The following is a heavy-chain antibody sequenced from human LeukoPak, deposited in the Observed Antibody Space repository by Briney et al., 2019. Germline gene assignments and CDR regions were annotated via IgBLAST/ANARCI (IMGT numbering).Heavy chain of an antibody. CDR1: GFTFSSYG. CDR2: ISYDGSNK. CDR3: AKERYGDYAFDY. D-gene: IGHD4-17*01. V-gene: IGHV3-30*18. Sequence: GGSLRLSCAASGFTFSSYGMHWVRQAPGKGLEWVAVISYDGSNKYYADSVKGRFTISRDNSKNTLYLQMNSLRAEDTAVYYCAKERYGDYAFDYWGQGTLVTVS. J-gene: IGHJ4*02.